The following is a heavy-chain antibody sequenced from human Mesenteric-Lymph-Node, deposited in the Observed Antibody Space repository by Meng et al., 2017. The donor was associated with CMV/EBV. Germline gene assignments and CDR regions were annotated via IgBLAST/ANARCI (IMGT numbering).Heavy chain of an antibody. J-gene: IGHJ4*02. CDR3: ARLNSGWSFDY. V-gene: IGHV1-69*01. CDR2: IIPIFGTA. Sequence: CKASGGTFSSYAISWVRQAPGQGLEWMGGIIPIFGTANYAQKFQGRVTITADESTSTAYMELSSLRSEDTATYYCARLNSGWSFDYWGQGTLVTVSS. CDR1: GGTFSSYA. D-gene: IGHD6-19*01.